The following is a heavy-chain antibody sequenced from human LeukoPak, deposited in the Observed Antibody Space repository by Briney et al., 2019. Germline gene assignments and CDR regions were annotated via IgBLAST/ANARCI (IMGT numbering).Heavy chain of an antibody. J-gene: IGHJ4*02. CDR3: AKDGYGDYDYPDY. Sequence: GGSLRLSCAASGFTFSSYGMHWVRQAPGKGLEWVAVISYDGSNKYYADSVKGRFTISRDNSKNTLYLQMNSLRAEDTAVYYCAKDGYGDYDYPDYWGQGTLVTVSS. V-gene: IGHV3-30*18. CDR1: GFTFSSYG. CDR2: ISYDGSNK. D-gene: IGHD5-12*01.